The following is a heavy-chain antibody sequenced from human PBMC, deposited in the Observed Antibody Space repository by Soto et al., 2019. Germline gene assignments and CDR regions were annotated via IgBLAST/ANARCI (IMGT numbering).Heavy chain of an antibody. J-gene: IGHJ5*02. CDR2: IIPIFGTA. D-gene: IGHD2-2*01. CDR3: ARDKSVVPAAIIPGSARGHTWFDP. Sequence: QVQLVQSGAEVKKPGSSVKVSCKASGGTFSSYAISWVRQAPGQGLEWMGGIIPIFGTANYAQKFQGRVTITADKSTSTAYMELRSLRSEDTAVYYCARDKSVVPAAIIPGSARGHTWFDPWGQGTLVTVSS. V-gene: IGHV1-69*06. CDR1: GGTFSSYA.